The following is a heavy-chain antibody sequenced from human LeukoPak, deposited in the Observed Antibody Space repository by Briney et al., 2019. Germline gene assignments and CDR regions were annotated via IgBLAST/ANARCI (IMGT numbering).Heavy chain of an antibody. CDR1: GYSFTDDG. V-gene: IGHV1-18*01. D-gene: IGHD3-10*01. CDR2: ISPYNSNT. Sequence: GASVTVSCMASGYSFTDDGISWVRRAAGHGLEWMGWISPYNSNTKYADKFQGRVTMTADISTTTAYLELRSLRSDDTAMYYCARLQISWFGEVTPLSPPNYGMDVWGLGTAVTVSS. J-gene: IGHJ6*02. CDR3: ARLQISWFGEVTPLSPPNYGMDV.